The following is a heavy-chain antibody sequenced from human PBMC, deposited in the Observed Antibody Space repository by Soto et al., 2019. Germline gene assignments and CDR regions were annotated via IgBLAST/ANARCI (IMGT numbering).Heavy chain of an antibody. Sequence: SETLSLTCTVSGGSISSYYWSWVRQPPGEGLEWIGYIYYSGSTNYNPSLKSRVTISVDTSKNQFSLKLSSVTAADTAVYYCARVSTTPYYFDYWGQGTLVTVSS. CDR1: GGSISSYY. D-gene: IGHD1-1*01. CDR2: IYYSGST. J-gene: IGHJ4*02. CDR3: ARVSTTPYYFDY. V-gene: IGHV4-59*08.